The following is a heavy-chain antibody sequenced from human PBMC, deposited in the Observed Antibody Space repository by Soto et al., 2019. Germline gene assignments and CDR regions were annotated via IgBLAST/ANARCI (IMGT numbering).Heavy chain of an antibody. CDR3: ARDAYYCDSSGFDY. V-gene: IGHV1-69*01. J-gene: IGHJ4*02. CDR1: GGTFSSYA. Sequence: SVKVSCKASGGTFSSYAISWVRQAPGQGLEWMGGIIPIFGTANYAQKFQGRVTITADESTSTAYMELSSLRSEDTAVYYCARDAYYCDSSGFDYWGQGTLVTVSS. D-gene: IGHD3-22*01. CDR2: IIPIFGTA.